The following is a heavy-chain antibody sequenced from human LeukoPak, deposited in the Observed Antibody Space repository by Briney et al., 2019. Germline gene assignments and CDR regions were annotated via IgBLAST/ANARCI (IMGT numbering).Heavy chain of an antibody. Sequence: GGSLRLSCAASGFSFSDSWMNWVRQAPGKGLEWVASMNPDGSQRYYADSVRGRFTISRDNPKSSLYPQMNSLRAEDTATYFCARDRAYNSFDYWGQGTLVIVSS. CDR2: MNPDGSQR. CDR1: GFSFSDSW. CDR3: ARDRAYNSFDY. V-gene: IGHV3-7*01. D-gene: IGHD5-24*01. J-gene: IGHJ4*02.